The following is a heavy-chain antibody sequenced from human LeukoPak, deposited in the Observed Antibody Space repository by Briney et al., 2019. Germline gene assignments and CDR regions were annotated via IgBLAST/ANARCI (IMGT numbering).Heavy chain of an antibody. CDR1: GFTVSSNY. J-gene: IGHJ4*02. CDR2: IYSGGST. D-gene: IGHD1-14*01. V-gene: IGHV3-53*04. CDR3: ARGYRKAFDY. Sequence: GGYLRLSCAASGFTVSSNYMSWVRQAPGKGLEWVSVIYSGGSTYYADSVKGRFTISRHNSKNTLYLQMNSLRAEDTAVYYCARGYRKAFDYWGQGTLVTVSS.